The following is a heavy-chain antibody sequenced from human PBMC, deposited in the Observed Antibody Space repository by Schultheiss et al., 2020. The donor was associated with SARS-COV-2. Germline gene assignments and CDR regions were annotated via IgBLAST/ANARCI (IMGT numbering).Heavy chain of an antibody. J-gene: IGHJ5*02. CDR1: GYSISSGYY. D-gene: IGHD3-3*01. Sequence: SETLSLTCTVSGYSISSGYYWGWIRQPPGKGLEWIGSIYHSGSTYYNPSLKSRVTISVDTSKNQFSLKLSSVTAADTAVYYCARGRRLRFSEAWFDPWGQGALVTVSS. CDR3: ARGRRLRFSEAWFDP. CDR2: IYHSGST. V-gene: IGHV4-38-2*02.